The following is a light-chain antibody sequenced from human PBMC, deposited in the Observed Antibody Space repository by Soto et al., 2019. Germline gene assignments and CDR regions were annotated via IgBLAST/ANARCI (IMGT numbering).Light chain of an antibody. V-gene: IGKV1-39*01. CDR1: QSISTY. CDR2: AAS. Sequence: DSQMTQSPSSLSASVGDRVTITCRASQSISTYLNWFQQKPGKAPKLLIYAASSLQSGVPSRFSGAGSGTDFTLIISSLQPEDFAAYSCQQSFSTPLTFGGGTRVEV. CDR3: QQSFSTPLT. J-gene: IGKJ4*01.